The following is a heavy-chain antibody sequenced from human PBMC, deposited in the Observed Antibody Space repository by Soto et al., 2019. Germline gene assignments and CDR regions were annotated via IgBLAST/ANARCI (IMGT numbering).Heavy chain of an antibody. J-gene: IGHJ6*02. Sequence: GAYLKIYCQGSGYSFTSNWIGWVRQRPGKGLEWTGLINPGDSDTRYSPSFQGQVTISADKSTSTPYLQLISLQASDTAMYYCASQYSYGRNYAYGMDVWGQGTPVTVSS. D-gene: IGHD5-18*01. CDR2: INPGDSDT. V-gene: IGHV5-51*01. CDR1: GYSFTSNW. CDR3: ASQYSYGRNYAYGMDV.